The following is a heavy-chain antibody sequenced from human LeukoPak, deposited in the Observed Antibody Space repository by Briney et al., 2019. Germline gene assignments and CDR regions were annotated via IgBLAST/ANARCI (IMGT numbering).Heavy chain of an antibody. Sequence: PGGSLRLSCSASGFTFSSCAMSWVRQAPGKGLEWVSTISGTGGSAKYADSVKGRFTFSRDNSKDTLYLQMNGLRAEDTAVYYCAKDQGGRYYDILAGYYPENFFGYWGQGTLVTVSS. J-gene: IGHJ4*02. CDR2: ISGTGGSA. CDR3: AKDQGGRYYDILAGYYPENFFGY. V-gene: IGHV3-23*01. CDR1: GFTFSSCA. D-gene: IGHD3-9*01.